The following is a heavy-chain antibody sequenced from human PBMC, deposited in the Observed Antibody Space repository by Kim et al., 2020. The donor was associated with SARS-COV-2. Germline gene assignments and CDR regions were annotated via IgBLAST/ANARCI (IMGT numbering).Heavy chain of an antibody. J-gene: IGHJ4*02. Sequence: GGSLRLSCAASGFTFSRYGMHWVRQAPGKGLEWAAVISYDGSDKYYADSVKGRFTISRDNSKNTLYLQMNSLRAEDTAVYYCAKVEVFYYSSGWKGAFDYWGQGPLVTVSS. CDR2: ISYDGSDK. CDR1: GFTFSRYG. D-gene: IGHD6-19*01. CDR3: AKVEVFYYSSGWKGAFDY. V-gene: IGHV3-30*18.